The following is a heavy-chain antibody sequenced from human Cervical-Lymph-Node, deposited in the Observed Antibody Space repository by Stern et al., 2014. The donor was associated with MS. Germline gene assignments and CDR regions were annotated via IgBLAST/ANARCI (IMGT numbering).Heavy chain of an antibody. J-gene: IGHJ3*02. CDR1: GYNFNNSW. D-gene: IGHD6-6*01. V-gene: IGHV5-51*01. CDR2: IYPADSDT. Sequence: EVQLEESGAEVQRPGESLRISCKGSGYNFNNSWIGWVRQMPGKGLEWMGIIYPADSDTRYSPSFQGQVTISADKYRTTAYLEWSSLKASDTAMYYCATYSKSSIRAYNIWGQGTKVTVSS. CDR3: ATYSKSSIRAYNI.